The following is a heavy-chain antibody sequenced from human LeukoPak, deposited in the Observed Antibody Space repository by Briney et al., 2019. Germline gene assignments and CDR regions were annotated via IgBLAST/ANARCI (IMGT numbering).Heavy chain of an antibody. CDR3: ARDASSSWSYFDY. D-gene: IGHD6-13*01. CDR1: GGSISSYY. Sequence: PSETLSLICTVSGGSISSYYWSWIRQPPGKGLEWIGYIYYSGSTNYNPSLKSRVTISVDTSKNQFSLKLSSVTAADTAVYYCARDASSSWSYFDYWGQGTLVTVSS. J-gene: IGHJ4*02. V-gene: IGHV4-59*01. CDR2: IYYSGST.